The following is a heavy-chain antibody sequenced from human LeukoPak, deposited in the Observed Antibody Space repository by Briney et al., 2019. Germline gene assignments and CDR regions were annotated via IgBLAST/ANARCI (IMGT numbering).Heavy chain of an antibody. V-gene: IGHV4-38-2*02. D-gene: IGHD6-13*01. CDR3: ARGRFSSRSRYYYMDV. J-gene: IGHJ6*03. Sequence: SETLSLTCTVSGYSISSGYYWGWIRQPPGKGLEWIGSIYHSGSTYYNPSLKSRVTISVDTSKNQFSLKLSSVTAADTAVYYCARGRFSSRSRYYYMDVWGKGTTVTVSS. CDR2: IYHSGST. CDR1: GYSISSGYY.